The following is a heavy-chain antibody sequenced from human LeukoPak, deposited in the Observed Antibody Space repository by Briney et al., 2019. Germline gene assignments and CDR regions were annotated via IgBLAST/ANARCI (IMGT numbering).Heavy chain of an antibody. V-gene: IGHV3-23*01. CDR2: ISVSGGNT. CDR3: AKDRTWGLDY. Sequence: GGSLRLSCAASGFAFNTYGMSCVRQAPGKGLEWVSAISVSGGNTYYADSVKGRFTISRENSKNTLYLKMKSLRAEDTALYYCAKDRTWGLDYWGQGTLVTVSS. J-gene: IGHJ4*02. D-gene: IGHD7-27*01. CDR1: GFAFNTYG.